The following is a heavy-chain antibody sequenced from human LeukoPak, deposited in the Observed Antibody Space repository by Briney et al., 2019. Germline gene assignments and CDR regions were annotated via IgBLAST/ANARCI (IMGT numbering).Heavy chain of an antibody. CDR1: GFTFSDYV. Sequence: PGGPLRLSFAASGFTFSDYVMHWVRQAPGRGREYVSAIDINSNGARTYYTNSVEGRFTISRDNSKNTLYLEMGSLRVEDTAVYFCARISVAASGVDYWGQGTQVTVSS. CDR2: IDINSNGART. V-gene: IGHV3-64*01. J-gene: IGHJ4*02. D-gene: IGHD6-13*01. CDR3: ARISVAASGVDY.